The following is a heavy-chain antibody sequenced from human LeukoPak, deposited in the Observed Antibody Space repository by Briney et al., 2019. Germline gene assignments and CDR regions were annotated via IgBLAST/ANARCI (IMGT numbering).Heavy chain of an antibody. J-gene: IGHJ4*02. Sequence: ASVRVSCKVSGYTLTGLSMHWVRQAPGKGLEWMGGFDPEDGETIYAQKFQGRVTMTEDTSTDTAYMELSSLRSEDTAVYYCATAPQASYCSSTSCYVFDYWGQGTLVTVSS. CDR1: GYTLTGLS. D-gene: IGHD2-2*01. CDR2: FDPEDGET. CDR3: ATAPQASYCSSTSCYVFDY. V-gene: IGHV1-24*01.